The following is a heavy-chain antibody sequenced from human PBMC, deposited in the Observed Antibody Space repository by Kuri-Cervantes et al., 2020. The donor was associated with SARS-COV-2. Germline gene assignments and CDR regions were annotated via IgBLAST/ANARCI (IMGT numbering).Heavy chain of an antibody. CDR1: EFNFRYYG. V-gene: IGHV3-33*05. J-gene: IGHJ5*02. CDR3: ARDPTAHYDFWTGYYGNNWFDP. Sequence: GESLKISCVASEFNFRYYGMYWVRQAPGKGLEWVAVISYDGRDTYYGDSVKGRFTISRDNSKNTLYLEMNSLRAEDTAVYYCARDPTAHYDFWTGYYGNNWFDPWGQGTLVTVSS. CDR2: ISYDGRDT. D-gene: IGHD3-3*01.